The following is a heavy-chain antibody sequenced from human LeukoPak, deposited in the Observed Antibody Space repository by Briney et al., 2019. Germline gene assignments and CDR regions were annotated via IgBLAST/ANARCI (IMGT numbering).Heavy chain of an antibody. CDR2: IIPIFGTA. CDR1: GGTFSSYA. V-gene: IGHV1-69*05. CDR3: AGVWGDSYGYL. J-gene: IGHJ4*02. D-gene: IGHD5-18*01. Sequence: ASVKVSCNASGGTFSSYAISWVRQAPGQRLEWMGGIIPIFGTANYAQKFQGRVTITTDESTSTAYMELSSLRSEDTAVYYCAGVWGDSYGYLWGQGTLVTVSS.